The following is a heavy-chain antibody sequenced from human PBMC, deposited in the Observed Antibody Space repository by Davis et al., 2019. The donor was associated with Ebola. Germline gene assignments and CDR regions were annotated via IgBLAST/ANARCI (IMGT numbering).Heavy chain of an antibody. D-gene: IGHD2-21*01. V-gene: IGHV3-74*01. CDR3: ASSVVVSSIEGGMDV. J-gene: IGHJ6*02. Sequence: GESLKISCAASGFTFSSYAMHWVRQAPGKGLVWVSRINSDGSSTSYADSVKGRFTISRDNAKNTLYLQMNSLRAEDTAVYYCASSVVVSSIEGGMDVWGQGTTVTVSS. CDR1: GFTFSSYA. CDR2: INSDGSST.